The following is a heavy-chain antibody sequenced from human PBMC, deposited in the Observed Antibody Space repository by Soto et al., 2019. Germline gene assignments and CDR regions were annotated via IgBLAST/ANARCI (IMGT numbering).Heavy chain of an antibody. D-gene: IGHD2-2*01. J-gene: IGHJ6*02. V-gene: IGHV1-24*01. CDR3: ATATLVPAAVYYYYGMDV. CDR2: FDPEDGET. CDR1: GYTLTELS. Sequence: ASVKVSCKVSGYTLTELSMHWVRQAPGKGLEWMGGFDPEDGETIYAQKFQGRVTMTEDTSTDTAYMELSSLRSEDTAVYYCATATLVPAAVYYYYGMDVWGQGTTVTVSS.